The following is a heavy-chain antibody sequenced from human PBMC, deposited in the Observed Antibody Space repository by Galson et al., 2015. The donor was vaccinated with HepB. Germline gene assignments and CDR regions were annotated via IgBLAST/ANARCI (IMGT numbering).Heavy chain of an antibody. J-gene: IGHJ4*02. Sequence: SLRLSCAASGFTFSSYAMHWVRQAPGKGLEWVAVISYDGSNKYYADSVKGRFTISRDNSKNTLYLQMNSLRAEDTAVYYCARELVWNDEFDYWGQGTLVTVSS. D-gene: IGHD1-1*01. CDR1: GFTFSSYA. CDR3: ARELVWNDEFDY. CDR2: ISYDGSNK. V-gene: IGHV3-30-3*01.